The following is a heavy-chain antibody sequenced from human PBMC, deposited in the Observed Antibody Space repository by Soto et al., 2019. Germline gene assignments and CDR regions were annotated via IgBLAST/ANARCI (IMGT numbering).Heavy chain of an antibody. D-gene: IGHD6-13*01. V-gene: IGHV5-10-1*01. J-gene: IGHJ4*02. Sequence: GESLKISCKGSGFTFTNYWISWVRQMPGKGLEWMRKIDPSDSSTNYSPSFQGHVTISVDKSISTAYLQWSSLKASDTAVYYCASLLRIAGPAHRGQGNLVTVSS. CDR2: IDPSDSST. CDR1: GFTFTNYW. CDR3: ASLLRIAGPAH.